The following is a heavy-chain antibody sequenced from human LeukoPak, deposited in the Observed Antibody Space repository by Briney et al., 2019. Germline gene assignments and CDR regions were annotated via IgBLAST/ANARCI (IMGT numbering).Heavy chain of an antibody. CDR3: ASSPSQTGDDAFDI. Sequence: PSETLSLTCTVSGGSISSYYWSWIRQPPGKGLEWIGYIYYSGSTNYNPSLKSRVTISVDTSKNQFSLKLSSVTAADTAVYYCASSPSQTGDDAFDIWGQGTMVTVS. CDR2: IYYSGST. V-gene: IGHV4-59*01. D-gene: IGHD7-27*01. J-gene: IGHJ3*02. CDR1: GGSISSYY.